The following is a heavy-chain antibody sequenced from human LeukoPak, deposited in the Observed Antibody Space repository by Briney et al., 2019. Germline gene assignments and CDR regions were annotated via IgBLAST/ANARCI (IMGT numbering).Heavy chain of an antibody. CDR1: GFTFSSYS. CDR2: ISSSSSTI. CDR3: ARDNLDKKAFDI. V-gene: IGHV3-48*04. Sequence: GGSLRLSCAASGFTFSSYSMNWVRQAPGKGLEWVSYISSSSSTIYYADSVKGRLTISRDNAKNSLYLQMNSLRAEDTAVYYCARDNLDKKAFDIWGQGTMVTVSS. J-gene: IGHJ3*02. D-gene: IGHD1-14*01.